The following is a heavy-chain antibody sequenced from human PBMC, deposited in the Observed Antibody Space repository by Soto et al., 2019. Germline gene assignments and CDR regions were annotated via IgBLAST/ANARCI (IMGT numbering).Heavy chain of an antibody. Sequence: SETLSLTCTVSGGYISSYYCSWIRQPPGKGLEWIGYIYYSGSTNYNPSLKSRVTISVDTSKNQFSLKLSSVTAADTAVYYCARRYGTTFDYWGQETLVTVSS. CDR2: IYYSGST. V-gene: IGHV4-59*01. D-gene: IGHD1-7*01. CDR1: GGYISSYY. CDR3: ARRYGTTFDY. J-gene: IGHJ4*02.